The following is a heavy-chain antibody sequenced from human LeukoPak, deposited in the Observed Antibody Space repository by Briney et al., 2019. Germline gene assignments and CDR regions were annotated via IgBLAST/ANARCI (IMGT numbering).Heavy chain of an antibody. J-gene: IGHJ4*02. CDR2: IYYSGST. D-gene: IGHD3-10*01. CDR3: ARHSYRGSGSYDY. Sequence: SETLSLTCTVSGGSISSYYWSWIRQPPGKGLEWIGYIYYSGSTNYNPSLKSRVTISVDTSKNQFSLKLSSVTAADTAVYYCARHSYRGSGSYDYWGQGTLVTVSS. V-gene: IGHV4-59*08. CDR1: GGSISSYY.